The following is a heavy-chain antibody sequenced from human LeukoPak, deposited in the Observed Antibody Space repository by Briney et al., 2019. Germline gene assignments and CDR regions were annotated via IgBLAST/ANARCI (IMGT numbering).Heavy chain of an antibody. V-gene: IGHV4-61*01. J-gene: IGHJ4*02. CDR3: ARDVLPQDY. CDR1: GGSISSRTYY. CDR2: IHYIGST. D-gene: IGHD2-15*01. Sequence: SETLSLTCTVSGGSISSRTYYWGWIRQPPGKGLEWIGYIHYIGSTNYNPSLKSRVTISVDTSKNQFSLKVSSVTAADTAVYYCARDVLPQDYWGQGTLVTVSS.